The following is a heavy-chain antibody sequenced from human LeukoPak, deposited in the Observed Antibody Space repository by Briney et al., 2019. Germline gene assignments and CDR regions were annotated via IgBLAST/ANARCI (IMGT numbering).Heavy chain of an antibody. V-gene: IGHV1-2*02. Sequence: ASVKVSCKASGYTFTGYYMHWVRQAPGQGLEWMGWINPNSGGTNYVQKFQGRVTMTRDTSISTAYMELSRLRSDDTAVYYCARLYSGSYYTSDYWGQGTLVTVSS. CDR3: ARLYSGSYYTSDY. J-gene: IGHJ4*02. D-gene: IGHD1-26*01. CDR2: INPNSGGT. CDR1: GYTFTGYY.